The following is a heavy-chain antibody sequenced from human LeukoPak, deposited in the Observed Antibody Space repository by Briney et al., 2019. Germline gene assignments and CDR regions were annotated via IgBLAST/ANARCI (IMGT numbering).Heavy chain of an antibody. Sequence: SETLSLTCTVSGGSISSGGYYWSWIRQHPGKGLEWIGYIYYSGSTYYNPSLKSRVTISVDTSKNQFSLKLSSVTAADTAVYYCARVVRLGELSSPADYWGQGTLVTVSS. CDR3: ARVVRLGELSSPADY. CDR1: GGSISSGGYY. V-gene: IGHV4-31*03. D-gene: IGHD3-16*02. J-gene: IGHJ4*02. CDR2: IYYSGST.